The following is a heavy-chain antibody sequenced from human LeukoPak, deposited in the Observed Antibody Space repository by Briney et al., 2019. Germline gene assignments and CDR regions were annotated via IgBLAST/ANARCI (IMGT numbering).Heavy chain of an antibody. CDR2: IYYSGST. D-gene: IGHD6-6*01. CDR1: GGSISSGDYY. CDR3: AREVIAAHNWFDP. Sequence: SETLSLTRTVSGGSISSGDYYWSWIRQPPGKGLEWIGYIYYSGSTYYNPSLKSRVTISVDTSKNQFSLKLSSVTAADTAVYYCAREVIAAHNWFDPWGQGTLVTVSS. V-gene: IGHV4-30-4*01. J-gene: IGHJ5*02.